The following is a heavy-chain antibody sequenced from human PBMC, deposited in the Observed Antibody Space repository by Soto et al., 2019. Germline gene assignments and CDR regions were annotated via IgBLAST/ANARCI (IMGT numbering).Heavy chain of an antibody. D-gene: IGHD3-22*01. V-gene: IGHV3-30-3*01. Sequence: GGSLRLSCAASGFTFSSYAMHWVRQAPGKGLEWVAVISYDGSNKYYADSVKGRFTISRDNSKNTLYLQMNSLRAEDTAVYYCARGGITMIVVVPDYWGQGT. CDR3: ARGGITMIVVVPDY. CDR2: ISYDGSNK. CDR1: GFTFSSYA. J-gene: IGHJ4*02.